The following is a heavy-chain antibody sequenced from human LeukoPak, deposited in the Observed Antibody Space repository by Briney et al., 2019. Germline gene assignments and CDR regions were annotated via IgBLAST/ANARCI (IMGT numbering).Heavy chain of an antibody. V-gene: IGHV3-23*01. CDR1: GFTFSNSA. CDR3: VAGLGAFDI. J-gene: IGHJ3*02. D-gene: IGHD6-19*01. CDR2: INSSGGST. Sequence: GGSLRLSCAASGFTFSNSAMSWVRQAPGKGLEWVSTINSSGGSTYFADSVKGRFTISRDNSKNTLYLQMNSLRAEDTAVYCTVAGLGAFDIWGQGTMVTVSS.